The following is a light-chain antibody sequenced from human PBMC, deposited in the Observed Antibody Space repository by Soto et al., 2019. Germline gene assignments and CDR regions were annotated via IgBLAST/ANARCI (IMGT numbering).Light chain of an antibody. V-gene: IGKV1-5*01. CDR1: QDISTW. Sequence: DIQMTQSPSTLSASVGDSVTITCRASQDISTWLAWYQQRPGKAPHLLIYDASRLQSGVPSRFSGSGSGTDFTLSINSLQPEDFATYYCQQTYSTPLTFGGGTKVDIK. J-gene: IGKJ4*01. CDR3: QQTYSTPLT. CDR2: DAS.